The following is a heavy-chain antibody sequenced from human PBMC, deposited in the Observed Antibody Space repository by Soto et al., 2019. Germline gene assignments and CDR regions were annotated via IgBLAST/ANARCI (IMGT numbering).Heavy chain of an antibody. J-gene: IGHJ4*02. CDR1: GFTLSDHY. CDR3: FRATYFSDSSGYTRCLDY. CDR2: SRDKPEGYST. D-gene: IGHD3-22*01. V-gene: IGHV3-72*01. Sequence: GGSLRLSCAGSGFTLSDHYIDWFRQDPGKGLEWVGRSRDKPEGYSTAYAASVKGRFTTSRDESKNSAYLQMNSLKTEDTAVYYCFRATYFSDSSGYTRCLDYWGQGTLVTVSS.